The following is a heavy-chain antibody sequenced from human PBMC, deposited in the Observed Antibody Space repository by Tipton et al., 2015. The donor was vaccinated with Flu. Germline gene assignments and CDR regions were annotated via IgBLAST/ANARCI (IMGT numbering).Heavy chain of an antibody. CDR3: ARGMPAISSFDS. D-gene: IGHD2-2*01. CDR2: INPKTGGT. V-gene: IGHV1-2*02. CDR1: GYTFIGHY. Sequence: QMQLVQSGAEVKKPGASMKVSCKASGYTFIGHYMHWVRQAPGQGLEWLGWINPKTGGTNYAQKFQGRVTLTRDTSLSTAYMELNRLGFDDPAVFSGARGMPAISSFDSWGQGTLVTVSS. J-gene: IGHJ4*02.